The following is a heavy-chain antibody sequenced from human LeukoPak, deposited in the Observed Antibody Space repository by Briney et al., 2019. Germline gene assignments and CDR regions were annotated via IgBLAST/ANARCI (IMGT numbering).Heavy chain of an antibody. CDR2: LNPSGGSS. Sequence: ASVKVSCKASGYTFTSYYMHWVRQAPGQGLEWMGILNPSGGSSSYAQKFQGRATLTRATSTSTAYMELSSLRSEDTAVYYCASVFKHGMDVWGQGTTVIVSS. CDR1: GYTFTSYY. V-gene: IGHV1-46*01. J-gene: IGHJ6*02. CDR3: ASVFKHGMDV.